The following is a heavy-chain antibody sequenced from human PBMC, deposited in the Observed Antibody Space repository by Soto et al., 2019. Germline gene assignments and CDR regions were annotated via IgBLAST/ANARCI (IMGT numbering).Heavy chain of an antibody. Sequence: SETLSLTCTVSGGSISSSSYYWGWIRQPPGKGMEWIGSIYYSGSTYYNKSLKSRVTISVDTSKKQFSLKLSSVTAADKAVNYFARSGYDSSGYYLFDYWGQGTLVTVSS. J-gene: IGHJ4*02. V-gene: IGHV4-39*01. CDR2: IYYSGST. CDR1: GGSISSSSYY. D-gene: IGHD3-22*01. CDR3: ARSGYDSSGYYLFDY.